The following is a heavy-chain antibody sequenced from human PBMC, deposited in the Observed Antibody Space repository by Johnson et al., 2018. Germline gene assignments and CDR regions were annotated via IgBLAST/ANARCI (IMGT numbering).Heavy chain of an antibody. CDR1: GFTFSSYA. CDR3: AKDWVYAMVHYYYYMDV. D-gene: IGHD2-8*01. CDR2: ISYDGSNK. J-gene: IGHJ6*03. V-gene: IGHV3-30-3*01. Sequence: QVQLVQSGGGVVQPGRSLRLSCAASGFTFSSYAMHWVRQAPGKGLEWVAVISYDGSNKYYADSVKGRFTISRDNSKNTLYLQMNSLRAEDTAVYYCAKDWVYAMVHYYYYMDVWGKGTTVTVSS.